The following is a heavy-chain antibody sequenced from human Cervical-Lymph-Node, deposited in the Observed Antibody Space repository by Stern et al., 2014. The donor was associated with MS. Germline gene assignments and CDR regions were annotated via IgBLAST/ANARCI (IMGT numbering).Heavy chain of an antibody. CDR1: GFNFVDYY. J-gene: IGHJ4*02. CDR2: MNPNSGDT. CDR3: VSVQQWLWKFDN. V-gene: IGHV1-2*02. Sequence: VQLVESGADVKKPGASVKVSCKASGFNFVDYYMHWVRQTPRQGLEWMGWMNPNSGDTNYAQKFQGRVTMTRDTSISTAYMELRRLTSDDTAIYYCVSVQQWLWKFDNWGQGTLVTVSS. D-gene: IGHD6-19*01.